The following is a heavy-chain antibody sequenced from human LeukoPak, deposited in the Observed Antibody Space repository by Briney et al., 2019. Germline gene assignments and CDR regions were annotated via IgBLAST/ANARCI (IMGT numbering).Heavy chain of an antibody. CDR2: ITGDGSST. CDR3: ARDYSYGMEV. J-gene: IGHJ6*02. CDR1: AFTINNYW. D-gene: IGHD4-11*01. V-gene: IGHV3-74*01. Sequence: GGSLRLSCVASAFTINNYWMHWVRQAPGKELVWVSRITGDGSSTTYADSVKGRFTISRDNAKNTVYLQMNSLRVEDTAIYYCARDYSYGMEVWGQGTMVSVSS.